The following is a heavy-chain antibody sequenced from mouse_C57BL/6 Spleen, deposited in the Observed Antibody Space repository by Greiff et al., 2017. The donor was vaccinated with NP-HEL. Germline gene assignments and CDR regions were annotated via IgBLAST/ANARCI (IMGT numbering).Heavy chain of an antibody. CDR3: ARWSLYYGSSFDY. D-gene: IGHD1-1*01. CDR1: GYTFTDYY. CDR2: INPNNGGT. Sequence: VQLQQSGPELVKPGASVKISCKASGYTFTDYYMNWVKQSHGKSLEWIGDINPNNGGTSYNQKFKGKATLTVDKSSSTAYMELRSLTSEDSAVYYCARWSLYYGSSFDYWGQGTTLTVSS. J-gene: IGHJ2*01. V-gene: IGHV1-26*01.